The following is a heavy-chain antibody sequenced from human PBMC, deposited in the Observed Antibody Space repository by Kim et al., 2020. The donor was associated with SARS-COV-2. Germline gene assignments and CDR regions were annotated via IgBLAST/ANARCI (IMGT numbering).Heavy chain of an antibody. J-gene: IGHJ4*01. CDR3: ARGREEAVDGKPLGY. CDR1: GYTFSNYY. CDR2: MNPSVGTT. D-gene: IGHD6-13*01. Sequence: ASVKVSCKASGYTFSNYYLQWVRQAPGQGPEWMGIMNPSVGTTVYAQKFEGRVTMTRDKSTRTVYLELSSLRSEDTAVYYCARGREEAVDGKPLGYWGQGTLVTVSS. V-gene: IGHV1-46*01.